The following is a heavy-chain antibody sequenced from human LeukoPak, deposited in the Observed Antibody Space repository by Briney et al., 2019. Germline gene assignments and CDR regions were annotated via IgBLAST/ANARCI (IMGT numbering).Heavy chain of an antibody. J-gene: IGHJ4*02. CDR3: ARIPSIYYDYVWGSYRWARFDY. Sequence: GASVKVSCKASGYTFTSYGISWVRQAPGQGLEWMGWISAYNGNTNYAQKLQGRVTMTTDTSTSTAYMELRSLRSDDTAVYYCARIPSIYYDYVWGSYRWARFDYWGQGTLVTVSS. CDR1: GYTFTSYG. D-gene: IGHD3-16*02. CDR2: ISAYNGNT. V-gene: IGHV1-18*01.